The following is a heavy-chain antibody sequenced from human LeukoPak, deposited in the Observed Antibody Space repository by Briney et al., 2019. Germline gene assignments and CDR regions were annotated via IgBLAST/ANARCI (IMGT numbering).Heavy chain of an antibody. Sequence: GASVKVSCKASGGTFSSYAISWVRQAPGQGLEWMGGIIPIFGTANYAQKFQGRVTITTDTSTSTAYMELRSLRSDDTAVYYCARRHGSYSDYWGQGTLVTVSS. V-gene: IGHV1-69*05. CDR2: IIPIFGTA. J-gene: IGHJ4*02. CDR3: ARRHGSYSDY. D-gene: IGHD1-26*01. CDR1: GGTFSSYA.